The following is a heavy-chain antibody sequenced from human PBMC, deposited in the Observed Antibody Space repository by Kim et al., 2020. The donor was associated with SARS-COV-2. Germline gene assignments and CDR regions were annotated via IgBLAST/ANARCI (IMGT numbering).Heavy chain of an antibody. CDR2: ISWNSGSI. CDR1: GFTFDDYA. V-gene: IGHV3-9*01. Sequence: GGSLRLSCAASGFTFDDYAMHWVRQAPGKGLEWVSGISWNSGSIGYADSVKGRFTISRDNAKNSLYLQMNSLRAEDTALYYCAKGAFGAAGMGWFDPWGQGTLVTVSS. J-gene: IGHJ5*02. CDR3: AKGAFGAAGMGWFDP. D-gene: IGHD6-13*01.